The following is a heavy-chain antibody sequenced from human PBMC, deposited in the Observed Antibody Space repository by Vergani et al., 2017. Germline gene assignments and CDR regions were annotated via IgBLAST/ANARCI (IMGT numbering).Heavy chain of an antibody. D-gene: IGHD4-17*01. V-gene: IGHV3-15*01. CDR2: IKSNADGGSA. Sequence: EGQLVESGGGLVKPGGSLRLSCAASEFTFSDVWMSWVRQAPGKGLEWVARIKSNADGGSADYAASVKGRFIISRDDSKNSLYLQMNSLRAEDTAVYYCARDISEKEGSTVTTDWFDPWGQGTLVTVSS. CDR3: ARDISEKEGSTVTTDWFDP. CDR1: EFTFSDVW. J-gene: IGHJ5*02.